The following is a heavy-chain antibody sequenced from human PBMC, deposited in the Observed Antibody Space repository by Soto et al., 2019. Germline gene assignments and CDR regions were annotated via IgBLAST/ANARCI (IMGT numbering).Heavy chain of an antibody. CDR2: ITDDGDKR. Sequence: PGGSLRLSCVASGFTFSNYGMHWFRQPPGKGLEWVALITDDGDKRYYADSVRGRLIISRDNSKDTLYLQMNSLGPDDTAVYFCAKARVRIVGANSFDYWGQGTPVTVSS. CDR3: AKARVRIVGANSFDY. CDR1: GFTFSNYG. J-gene: IGHJ4*02. D-gene: IGHD1-26*01. V-gene: IGHV3-30*02.